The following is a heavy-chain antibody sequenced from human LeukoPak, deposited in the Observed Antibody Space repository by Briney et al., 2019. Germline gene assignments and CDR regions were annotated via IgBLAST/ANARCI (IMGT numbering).Heavy chain of an antibody. D-gene: IGHD6-19*01. CDR3: ARDLSPGIAVAPRWFDP. CDR1: GYTFTSYG. Sequence: ASVKVSCKASGYTFTSYGISWVRQAPGQGLEWMGWISAYNGNTNYAQKLQGRVTMTTDTSTSTAYMELRSLRSDDTAVYYCARDLSPGIAVAPRWFDPWGQGTLVTVSP. V-gene: IGHV1-18*01. J-gene: IGHJ5*02. CDR2: ISAYNGNT.